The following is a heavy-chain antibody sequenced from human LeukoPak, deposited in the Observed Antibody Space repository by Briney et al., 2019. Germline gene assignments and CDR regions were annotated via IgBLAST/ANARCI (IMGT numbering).Heavy chain of an antibody. CDR1: DGSISSSSYY. V-gene: IGHV4-39*01. D-gene: IGHD2-15*01. CDR2: IYYSGST. Sequence: SETLSLTCTVSDGSISSSSYYWGWIRQPPGKGLEWIGSIYYSGSTYYNPSLKSRVTISVDTSKNQFSLKLSSVTAADTAVYYCARYCSGGSCSVGIDYWGQGTLVTVSS. CDR3: ARYCSGGSCSVGIDY. J-gene: IGHJ4*02.